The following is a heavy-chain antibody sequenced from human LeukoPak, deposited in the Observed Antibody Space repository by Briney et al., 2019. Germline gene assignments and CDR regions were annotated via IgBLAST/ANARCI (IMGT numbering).Heavy chain of an antibody. J-gene: IGHJ4*02. D-gene: IGHD6-6*01. V-gene: IGHV3-74*01. CDR1: GFTFSTYW. Sequence: PGGSLRLSCAASGFTFSTYWMSWVRQAPGKGLEWVSRINTDGSSTNYADSVKGRFTISRDNAKNTLYLQMNSLRAEDTAVYYCARVGGSSDFDYWGQGTLVTVFS. CDR3: ARVGGSSDFDY. CDR2: INTDGSST.